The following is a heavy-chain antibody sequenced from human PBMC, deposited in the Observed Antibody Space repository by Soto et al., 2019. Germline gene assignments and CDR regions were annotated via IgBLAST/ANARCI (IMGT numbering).Heavy chain of an antibody. CDR3: ARLWYEGNPDDY. V-gene: IGHV3-30-3*01. D-gene: IGHD6-13*01. J-gene: IGHJ4*02. Sequence: QVQLVESGGGVVQPGTSLRLSCAASGFTFSSQNMHWVRQAPGKGPEWVGVISYDGSKKYFADSVKGRFTISRDNSQNMLYLQVSSRRAEDTAIYYCARLWYEGNPDDYWGQGTLVTVSS. CDR2: ISYDGSKK. CDR1: GFTFSSQN.